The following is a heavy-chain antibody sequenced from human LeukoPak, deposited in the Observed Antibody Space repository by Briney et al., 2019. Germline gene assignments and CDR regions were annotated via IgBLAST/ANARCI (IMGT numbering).Heavy chain of an antibody. D-gene: IGHD3-16*01. Sequence: PSETLSLTCTVSGGSISSYYWSWIRQPPGKGLEWIGYIYYSGSTYYNPSLKSRVTISVDRSKNQFSLKLSSVTAADTAVYYCARDSMITFGGVIDPWGQGTLVTVSS. J-gene: IGHJ5*02. CDR3: ARDSMITFGGVIDP. V-gene: IGHV4-59*12. CDR2: IYYSGST. CDR1: GGSISSYY.